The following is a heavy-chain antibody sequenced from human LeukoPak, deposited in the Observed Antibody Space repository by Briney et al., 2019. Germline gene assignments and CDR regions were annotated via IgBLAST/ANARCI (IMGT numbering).Heavy chain of an antibody. CDR2: ISYDGSNK. V-gene: IGHV3-30*04. D-gene: IGHD2-2*01. Sequence: GRSLRLSCAASGFTFSSYAMHWVRHAPGKGLEWVAVISYDGSNKYYADSVKGRFTISRDNSKNTLYLQMNSLRAEDTAVYYCARDPAFDCSSTSCYSDAFDIWGQGTMVTVSS. J-gene: IGHJ3*02. CDR3: ARDPAFDCSSTSCYSDAFDI. CDR1: GFTFSSYA.